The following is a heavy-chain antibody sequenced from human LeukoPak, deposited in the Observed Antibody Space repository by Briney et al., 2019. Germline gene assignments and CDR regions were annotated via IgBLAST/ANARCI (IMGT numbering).Heavy chain of an antibody. CDR1: GYSFTSYW. D-gene: IGHD4-17*01. Sequence: GESLKISCKGSGYSFTSYWIGWVRQMPGKGLEWMGIIYPGDSDTRYSPSFQGQVTISADKSISTASLQWSSLKASDTAMYYCATSGGDYGDYVAFDAFDIWGQGTMVTVSS. J-gene: IGHJ3*02. CDR3: ATSGGDYGDYVAFDAFDI. CDR2: IYPGDSDT. V-gene: IGHV5-51*01.